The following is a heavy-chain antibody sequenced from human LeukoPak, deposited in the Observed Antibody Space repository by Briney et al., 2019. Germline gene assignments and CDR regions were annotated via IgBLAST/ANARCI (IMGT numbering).Heavy chain of an antibody. CDR3: ARGRVTTIANYYYYYIDV. D-gene: IGHD4-17*01. J-gene: IGHJ6*03. V-gene: IGHV6-1*01. CDR2: KYYRAKWSD. CDR1: GDSVSSNSTA. Sequence: SQTLSLTCAISGDSVSSNSTAWACISQSPSRGLEWLGRKYYRAKWSDDSAVSVNSIIRINPDTSKNQLSLHLNAMTPAATSIYYCARGRVTTIANYYYYYIDVWGEGTTVTVSS.